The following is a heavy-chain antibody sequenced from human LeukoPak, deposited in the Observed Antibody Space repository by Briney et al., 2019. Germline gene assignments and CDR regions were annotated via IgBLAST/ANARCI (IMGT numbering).Heavy chain of an antibody. Sequence: PSETLSLTCAVSGGSISSGGYSWSWIRHPPGKGLEWIGYIYHSGSTYYNPSLKSRVNISVDTSKNQFSLKLSSVTAADTAVYYCARGGAVAGTVSGYWGQGTLVTVSS. CDR1: GGSISSGGYS. CDR2: IYHSGST. D-gene: IGHD6-19*01. CDR3: ARGGAVAGTVSGY. V-gene: IGHV4-30-2*01. J-gene: IGHJ4*02.